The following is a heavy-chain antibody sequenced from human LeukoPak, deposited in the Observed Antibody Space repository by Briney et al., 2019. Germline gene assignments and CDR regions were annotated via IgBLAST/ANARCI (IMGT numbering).Heavy chain of an antibody. V-gene: IGHV4-4*07. J-gene: IGHJ3*02. CDR1: GGSISSYY. CDR3: ARDWVYYYGSGREDGAFDI. D-gene: IGHD3-10*01. CDR2: IYTSGST. Sequence: SETLSLTCTVSGGSISSYYWSWIRQPAGKGLEWIGRIYTSGSTNYNPSLKSRVTMSVDTSKNHFSLKLSSVTAADTAVYYCARDWVYYYGSGREDGAFDIWGQGTMVTVSS.